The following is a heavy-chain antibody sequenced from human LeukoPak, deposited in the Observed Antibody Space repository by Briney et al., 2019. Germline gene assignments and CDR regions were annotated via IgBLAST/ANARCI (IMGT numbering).Heavy chain of an antibody. Sequence: PSETLSLTCAVYGGSFSGYYWSWIRQPPGKGLEWLGEINHSGSTNYNPSLKSRVTISVDTSKNQFSLKLSSVTAADTAVYYCARAVRAATNYYYGMDVWGQGTTVTVSS. CDR3: ARAVRAATNYYYGMDV. J-gene: IGHJ6*02. CDR1: GGSFSGYY. CDR2: INHSGST. D-gene: IGHD2-15*01. V-gene: IGHV4-34*01.